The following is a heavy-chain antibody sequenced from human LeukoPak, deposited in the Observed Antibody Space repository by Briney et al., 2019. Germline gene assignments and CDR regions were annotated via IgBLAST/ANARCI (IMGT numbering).Heavy chain of an antibody. Sequence: GGSLRLSCAASGFTFSSYAMSWVRQAPGKGLEWVSAIGGSGGSTYYADYVKGRFTISRDNSKNTLYLQMNSLRAEDTAVYYCAKDGAAYSSGRGDYWGQGTLVTVSS. CDR3: AKDGAAYSSGRGDY. J-gene: IGHJ4*02. CDR1: GFTFSSYA. D-gene: IGHD6-19*01. V-gene: IGHV3-23*01. CDR2: IGGSGGST.